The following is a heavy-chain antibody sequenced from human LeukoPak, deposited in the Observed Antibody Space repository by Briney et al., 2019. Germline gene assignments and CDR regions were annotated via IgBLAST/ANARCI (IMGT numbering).Heavy chain of an antibody. Sequence: PGGSLRLSCAASGFIFSTYAMHWVRQAPGKGLEWMGTISSDGSDKHYADSVEGRFTISRDNSKNLLFLQTNSLTSEDTAVYYCARKTRGNDYWGQGTLVTVSS. CDR3: ARKTRGNDY. CDR1: GFIFSTYA. J-gene: IGHJ4*02. CDR2: ISSDGSDK. V-gene: IGHV3-30*04. D-gene: IGHD3-10*01.